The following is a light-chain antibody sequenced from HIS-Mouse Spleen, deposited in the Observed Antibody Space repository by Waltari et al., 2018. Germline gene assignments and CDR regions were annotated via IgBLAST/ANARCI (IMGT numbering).Light chain of an antibody. CDR1: QGISSY. V-gene: IGKV1-9*01. Sequence: DIQLIQSPSFLSASVGDRVTITCRASQGISSYLAWYQQKPGKAPKLLIYAASTLQSGVPSRFVGSGSGTEVTLTISSLQPEEFATYYCQQLNSDPPTFGQWTKVEIK. CDR3: QQLNSDPPT. CDR2: AAS. J-gene: IGKJ1*01.